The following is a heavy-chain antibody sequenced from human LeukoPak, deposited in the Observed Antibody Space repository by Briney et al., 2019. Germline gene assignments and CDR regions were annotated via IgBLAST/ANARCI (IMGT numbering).Heavy chain of an antibody. CDR1: GFTFSRFS. CDR3: ATRLTADSYEASDI. J-gene: IGHJ3*02. D-gene: IGHD6-13*01. Sequence: GGSLRLSCAGSGFTFSRFSMIWVRQAPGKGVEWVASISSGSHHKYHADSVKGRFTVSRDNDKNSLFLQMNSLRAEDTALYYCATRLTADSYEASDIWGQGTMVTVSS. V-gene: IGHV3-21*06. CDR2: ISSGSHHK.